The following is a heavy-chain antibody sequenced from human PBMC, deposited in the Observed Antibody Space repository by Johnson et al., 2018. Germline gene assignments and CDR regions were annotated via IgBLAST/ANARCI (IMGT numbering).Heavy chain of an antibody. CDR2: ISWDSGRV. Sequence: QLVQSGGGLVQPGGSLRLSCAGSGFSFDDYGMHWFRQTPGKGLEWVSGISWDSGRVVYADSVNGRFTISRDNAKNTLFLQMNSLRAEDTAVYYCARDLAPLLIVVVYNNFQHWGQGTLVTVSS. D-gene: IGHD3-22*01. V-gene: IGHV3-9*01. CDR3: ARDLAPLLIVVVYNNFQH. CDR1: GFSFDDYG. J-gene: IGHJ1*01.